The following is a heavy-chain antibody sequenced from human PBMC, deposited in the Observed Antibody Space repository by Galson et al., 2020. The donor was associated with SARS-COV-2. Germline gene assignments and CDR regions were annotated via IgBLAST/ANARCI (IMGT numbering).Heavy chain of an antibody. CDR2: IGTAGDT. D-gene: IGHD6-13*01. J-gene: IGHJ6*02. CDR3: ARGSSWYAYYYGMDV. Sequence: GESLKISCAASGFTFSSYDMHWVRQATGKGLEWVSAIGTAGDTYYPGSVKGRFTISRENAKNSLYLQMNSLRAGDTAVYYCARGSSWYAYYYGMDVWGQGTTVTVSS. CDR1: GFTFSSYD. V-gene: IGHV3-13*01.